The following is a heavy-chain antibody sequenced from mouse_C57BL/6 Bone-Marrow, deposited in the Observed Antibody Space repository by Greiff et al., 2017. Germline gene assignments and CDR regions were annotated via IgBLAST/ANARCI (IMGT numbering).Heavy chain of an antibody. J-gene: IGHJ2*01. D-gene: IGHD1-1*01. CDR1: GYSITSGYF. CDR2: ISYDGSN. CDR3: TRDYYGSSYGY. V-gene: IGHV3-6*01. Sequence: EVKLLESGPGLVKPSQSLSLTCSVTGYSITSGYFWNWIRQFPGNELEWMGYISYDGSNNYNPSLKTRISITRDTAKNQFFRKLNSVTTEDTATYYCTRDYYGSSYGYWGQGTTLTVSS.